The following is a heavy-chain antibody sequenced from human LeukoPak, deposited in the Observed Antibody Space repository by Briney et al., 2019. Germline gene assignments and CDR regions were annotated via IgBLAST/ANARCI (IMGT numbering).Heavy chain of an antibody. D-gene: IGHD3-22*01. Sequence: SETLSLTCTVSGGSISGSSYCWGWLRQPPGKGLEWIGRIVYSGSTYYNPARESLVTISVDASKNQFSLKLSSVTSADTAVHYCARQFVYDSGGSQYWGGGTLVTVSS. CDR2: IVYSGST. CDR1: GGSISGSSYC. J-gene: IGHJ4*01. V-gene: IGHV4-39*01. CDR3: ARQFVYDSGGSQY.